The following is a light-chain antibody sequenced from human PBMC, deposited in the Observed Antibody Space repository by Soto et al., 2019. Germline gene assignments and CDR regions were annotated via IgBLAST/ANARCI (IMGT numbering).Light chain of an antibody. CDR1: QSVSSNY. CDR3: QQYGSSPET. CDR2: GAS. V-gene: IGKV3-20*01. Sequence: EIVLTQSPGTLSLSPGERATLSCRASQSVSSNYLAWYQQKAGQAPRLLIYGASSRATGIPDRFSGSGSGTDFTLTIRRLAPEDFAVYYCQQYGSSPETFGQGTKVDI. J-gene: IGKJ1*01.